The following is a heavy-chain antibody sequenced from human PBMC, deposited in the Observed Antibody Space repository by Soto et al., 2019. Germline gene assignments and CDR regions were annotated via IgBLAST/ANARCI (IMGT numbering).Heavy chain of an antibody. V-gene: IGHV4-39*07. J-gene: IGHJ6*02. CDR1: RGSISSGTNY. Sequence: PSETLSLTCTVSRGSISSGTNYWAWIRQPPGKGLEWIANIYYSGSTNYNPSHKSRVTISVDTSKNQFSLKLSSVTAADTAVYYCSRVSRSHYYGSGSYYGYYYYGMDVWGQGTTVTVSS. D-gene: IGHD3-10*01. CDR2: IYYSGST. CDR3: SRVSRSHYYGSGSYYGYYYYGMDV.